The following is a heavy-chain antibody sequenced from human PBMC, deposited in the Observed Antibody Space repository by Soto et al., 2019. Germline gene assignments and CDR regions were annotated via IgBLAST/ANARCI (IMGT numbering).Heavy chain of an antibody. CDR3: ARDLMGLGGYSSGWYVSPRDYYYGMDV. D-gene: IGHD6-19*01. Sequence: HHGGSIRLSSAASGFTVSIYFMGWALQATGKGLEWVSVIYSGGSTYYADSVKGRFTISRDNSKNTLYLPMNHLRAEDTAVYYCARDLMGLGGYSSGWYVSPRDYYYGMDVWGQGTTVTVSS. V-gene: IGHV3-53*01. J-gene: IGHJ6*02. CDR2: IYSGGST. CDR1: GFTVSIYF.